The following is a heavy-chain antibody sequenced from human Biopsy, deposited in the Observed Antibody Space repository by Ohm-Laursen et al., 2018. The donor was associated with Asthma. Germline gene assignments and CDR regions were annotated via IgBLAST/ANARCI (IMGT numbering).Heavy chain of an antibody. Sequence: SLRLSCTASKFSFSNFGMHWVRQAPGKGLEWVAFISYDGSKKFITDSMKGRLSISRDNSKNTLFLQMGRLGPDDTALYYCAKDAHDYVSLIVSPQKNGIESWGQGTLVTVSS. CDR3: AKDAHDYVSLIVSPQKNGIES. J-gene: IGHJ4*02. D-gene: IGHD4-17*01. V-gene: IGHV3-30*18. CDR1: KFSFSNFG. CDR2: ISYDGSKK.